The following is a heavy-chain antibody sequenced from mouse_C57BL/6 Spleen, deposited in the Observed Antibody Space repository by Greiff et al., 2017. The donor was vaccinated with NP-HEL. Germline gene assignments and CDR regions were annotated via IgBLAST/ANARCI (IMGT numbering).Heavy chain of an antibody. CDR2: FYPGSGSI. V-gene: IGHV1-62-2*01. J-gene: IGHJ1*03. CDR1: GYTFTEYT. CDR3: ASEGGSWYFDV. Sequence: QVQLQQSGAELVKPGASVKLSCKASGYTFTEYTIHWVKQRSGQGLEWIGWFYPGSGSIKYNEKFKSKATLTVDTSSSTAYMQLSSLTSEDSAVYYCASEGGSWYFDVWGTGTTVTVSS. D-gene: IGHD3-1*01.